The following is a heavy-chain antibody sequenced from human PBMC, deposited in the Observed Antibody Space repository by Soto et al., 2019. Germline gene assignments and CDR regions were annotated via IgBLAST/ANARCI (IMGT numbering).Heavy chain of an antibody. V-gene: IGHV1-18*01. D-gene: IGHD2-8*01. J-gene: IGHJ6*02. CDR2: ISGYNGDT. Sequence: QGHLVQSGAEVKKPGASVKVSCKASGYTFTRYGISWVRQAPGQGLEGMGWISGYNGDTNYAQNLQDRVTMTIDTSTNTAYMELRSLTSDDTAVYYCAKNGQPPYYYYGLDVWGQGTTVTVSS. CDR1: GYTFTRYG. CDR3: AKNGQPPYYYYGLDV.